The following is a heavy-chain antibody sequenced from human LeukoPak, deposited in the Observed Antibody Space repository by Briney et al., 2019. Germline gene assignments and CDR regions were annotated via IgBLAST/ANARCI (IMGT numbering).Heavy chain of an antibody. J-gene: IGHJ4*02. CDR3: ARSTTVTTDY. CDR2: IIPILGIA. Sequence: ASVKVSCKASAYTFTGYYMHWVRQAPGQGLEWMGRIIPILGIANYAQKFQGRVTITADKSTSTAYMELSSLRSEDTAVYYCARSTTVTTDYWGQGALVTVSS. V-gene: IGHV1-69*02. D-gene: IGHD4-17*01. CDR1: AYTFTGYY.